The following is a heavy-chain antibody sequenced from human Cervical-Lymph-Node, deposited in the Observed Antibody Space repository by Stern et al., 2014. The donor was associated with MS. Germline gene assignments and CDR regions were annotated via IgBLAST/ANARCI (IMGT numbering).Heavy chain of an antibody. D-gene: IGHD4-11*01. V-gene: IGHV4-39*02. Sequence: VQLQESGPGLVKPSETLSLTCTVSGGSITNRDYWGWIRQSPGKGLEWIGSVYYSGIPYYSPSLKRRAPISIDTSGTHFFLGLTFVTATDTAVYFCARGVTAVTNYVPNWCFDLWGRGTLVTVSS. CDR1: GGSITNRDY. J-gene: IGHJ2*01. CDR3: ARGVTAVTNYVPNWCFDL. CDR2: VYYSGIP.